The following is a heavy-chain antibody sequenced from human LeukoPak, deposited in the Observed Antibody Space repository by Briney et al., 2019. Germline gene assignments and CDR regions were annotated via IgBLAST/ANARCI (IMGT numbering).Heavy chain of an antibody. CDR3: ARDMEVDIVVVPAPMDV. CDR1: GGAITNYY. Sequence: KPSETLSLTCTVSGGAITNYYWSWIRQPAGKGLEWIGRIYTSGSTNYNPSLKSRVTISVDTSKNQFSLKLSSVTAADTAVYYCARDMEVDIVVVPAPMDVWGKGTTVTVSS. D-gene: IGHD2-2*01. CDR2: IYTSGST. V-gene: IGHV4-4*07. J-gene: IGHJ6*03.